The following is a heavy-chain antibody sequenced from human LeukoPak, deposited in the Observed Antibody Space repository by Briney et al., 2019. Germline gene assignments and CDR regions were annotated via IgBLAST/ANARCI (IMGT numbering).Heavy chain of an antibody. V-gene: IGHV1-2*02. Sequence: ASVKVSCKASGYTFTGYYMHWVRQAPGQGLEWMGWINPNSGGTNYAQKFQGRVTMTRDTSISTAYMELSRLRSDDTAVYYCARGIVLLWFGGSKKPQYYFDYWGQGTLVTVSS. D-gene: IGHD3-10*01. CDR1: GYTFTGYY. CDR2: INPNSGGT. J-gene: IGHJ4*02. CDR3: ARGIVLLWFGGSKKPQYYFDY.